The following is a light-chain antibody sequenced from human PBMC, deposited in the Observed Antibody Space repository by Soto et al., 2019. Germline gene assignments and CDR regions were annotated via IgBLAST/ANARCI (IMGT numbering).Light chain of an antibody. CDR1: QSLVHSDGDTY. Sequence: DIVMTQTPLSSPVTLGQPASISCRSSQSLVHSDGDTYLSWLQQRPGQPPRLLLYKISNRFSGVPDRFTGRGAGTDFTLKISRVEAEDVGVYYCMQSAQFPYTFGQGTRLEIK. V-gene: IGKV2-24*01. CDR3: MQSAQFPYT. J-gene: IGKJ5*01. CDR2: KIS.